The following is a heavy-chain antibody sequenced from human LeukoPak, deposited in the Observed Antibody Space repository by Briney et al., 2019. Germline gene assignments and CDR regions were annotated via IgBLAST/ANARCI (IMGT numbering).Heavy chain of an antibody. V-gene: IGHV3-66*01. J-gene: IGHJ4*02. CDR2: IYSGGST. D-gene: IGHD5-24*01. CDR3: ARATRRDGYNH. CDR1: GFTVSSNY. Sequence: GGSLRLSCAASGFTVSSNYMSWVRQAPGKGLEWVSVIYSGGSTYYADSVKGRFTISRDNSKNTLYLQMNSLRAEDTAVYYCARATRRDGYNHWGQGTLVTVFS.